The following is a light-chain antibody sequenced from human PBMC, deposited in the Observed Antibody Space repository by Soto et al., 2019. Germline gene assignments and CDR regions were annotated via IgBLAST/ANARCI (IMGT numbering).Light chain of an antibody. CDR1: QRVSRN. V-gene: IGKV3-15*01. CDR2: DAS. J-gene: IGKJ1*01. Sequence: ESVMSQSPSTLSVTTGERDTLSCRASQRVSRNLAWYQQKPGQAPRLLIYDASTRATGIPDRFSGSGSETEFTLTISSLQSEDYAIYYCQQYNNWPPWTFGQGTKVAIK. CDR3: QQYNNWPPWT.